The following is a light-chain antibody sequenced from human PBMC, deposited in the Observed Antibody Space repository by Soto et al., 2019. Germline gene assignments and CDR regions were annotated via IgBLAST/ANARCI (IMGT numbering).Light chain of an antibody. CDR3: QQYNDWPPWT. CDR1: QSISSN. J-gene: IGKJ1*01. CDR2: GAS. Sequence: EIVLTQSPGILSLSPGERASLSCGASQSISSNLAWYQQKPGQAPRLLTYGASTRATGIPARFSGSGSGTEFTLTISSLQSEDFAVYYCQQYNDWPPWTFGQGTKV. V-gene: IGKV3-15*01.